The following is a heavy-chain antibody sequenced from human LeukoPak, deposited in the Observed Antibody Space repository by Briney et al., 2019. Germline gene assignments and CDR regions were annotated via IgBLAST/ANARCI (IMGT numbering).Heavy chain of an antibody. D-gene: IGHD2-15*01. CDR3: ARDRYCSGGSCYRGDAFDI. V-gene: IGHV4-61*01. CDR1: GGSVSSGSYY. Sequence: SETLSLTCTVSGGSVSSGSYYWSWIRQPPGKGLEWIGYIYYSGSTNYNPSLKSRVTISVDTSKNQFSLKLSSVTAADTAVYYCARDRYCSGGSCYRGDAFDIWGQGTMLTVSS. J-gene: IGHJ3*02. CDR2: IYYSGST.